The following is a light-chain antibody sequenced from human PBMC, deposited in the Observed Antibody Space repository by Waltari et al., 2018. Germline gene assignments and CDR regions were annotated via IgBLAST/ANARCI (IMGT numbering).Light chain of an antibody. CDR2: KAS. V-gene: IGKV1-5*03. J-gene: IGKJ5*01. CDR1: QSISSG. CDR3: QQYNSYSIT. Sequence: DIQMTQSPSTLSASVGDRVTITGRASQSISSGWAWYQQKPGKAPKLLIYKASSLESGVPSRFSGSGSGTEFTLTISSLQPDDFATYYCQQYNSYSITFGQGTRLEIK.